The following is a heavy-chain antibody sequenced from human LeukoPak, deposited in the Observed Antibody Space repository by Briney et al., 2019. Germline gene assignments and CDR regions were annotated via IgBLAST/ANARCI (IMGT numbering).Heavy chain of an antibody. J-gene: IGHJ4*02. CDR1: GFTFGDYP. V-gene: IGHV3-49*02. CDR2: MRSKTYGRTT. CDR3: TRTDSGSYQGGLDY. Sequence: GGSLRLSCTCSGFTFGDYPMTWVRQAPGKGLEWVGFMRSKTYGRTTEYAASVKGRFTISRDDSKSIAYLQMNSLKTEDTAVYYCTRTDSGSYQGGLDYWGQGTLVTVSS. D-gene: IGHD1-26*01.